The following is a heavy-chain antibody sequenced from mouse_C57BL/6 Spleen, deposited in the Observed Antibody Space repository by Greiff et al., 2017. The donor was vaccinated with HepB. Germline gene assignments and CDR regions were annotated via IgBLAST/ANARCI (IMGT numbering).Heavy chain of an antibody. Sequence: EVQVVESGGGLVKPGGSLKLSCAASGFTFSSYAMSWVRQTPEKRLEWVATISDGGSYTYYPDNVKGRFTISRDNAKNNLYLQMSHLKSEDTAMYYCARAPYYSNPYYFDYWGQGTTLTVSS. J-gene: IGHJ2*01. CDR2: ISDGGSYT. CDR1: GFTFSSYA. D-gene: IGHD2-5*01. CDR3: ARAPYYSNPYYFDY. V-gene: IGHV5-4*01.